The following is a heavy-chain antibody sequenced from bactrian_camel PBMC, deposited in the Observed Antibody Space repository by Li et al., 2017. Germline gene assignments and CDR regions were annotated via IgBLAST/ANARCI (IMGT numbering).Heavy chain of an antibody. D-gene: IGHD2*01. CDR3: AAASGSGRCVLIGLFYNY. J-gene: IGHJ4*01. CDR1: GFTLSNNW. Sequence: HVQLVESGGGVVQPGGSLRLSCAASGFTLSNNWMHWVRQAPGKGLEWVSSIYTGDGSTNSVDSVKGRFTISRDNAKNMLYLQMNNLNPEDTAMCYCAAASGSGRCVLIGLFYNYWGQGTQVTVS. V-gene: IGHV3S1*01. CDR2: IYTGDGST.